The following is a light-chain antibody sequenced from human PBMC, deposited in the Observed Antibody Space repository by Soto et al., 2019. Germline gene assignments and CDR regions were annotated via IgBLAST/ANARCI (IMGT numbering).Light chain of an antibody. V-gene: IGKV1-5*01. J-gene: IGKJ1*01. CDR1: QSITNW. CDR2: DAS. CDR3: QQYHSYST. Sequence: EIQMTQFPSTLSASVGDRVIITCRASQSITNWVAWYQQKPGKAPKFLIYDASTLQSGVPSRFSGSGSGTEFTLTITSLRPDDFAIYYCQQYHSYSTFGQGTKVDIK.